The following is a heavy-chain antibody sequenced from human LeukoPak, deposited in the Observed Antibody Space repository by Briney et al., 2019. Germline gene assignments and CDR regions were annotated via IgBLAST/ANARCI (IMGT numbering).Heavy chain of an antibody. J-gene: IGHJ3*02. CDR3: ARESVGDYGDPGAFDI. D-gene: IGHD4-17*01. CDR2: INPNSGGT. CDR1: GYTFTGYY. Sequence: ASVKVSCKASGYTFTGYYMHWVRQAPGQGLEWMGWINPNSGGTNYAQKFQGRVTMTRDMSTSTVYMELSSLRSEDTAVYYCARESVGDYGDPGAFDIWGQGTMVTVSS. V-gene: IGHV1-2*02.